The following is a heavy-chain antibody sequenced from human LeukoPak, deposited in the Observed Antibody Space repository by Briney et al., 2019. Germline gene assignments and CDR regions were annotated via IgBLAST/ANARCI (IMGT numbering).Heavy chain of an antibody. CDR1: GFTFSSYS. V-gene: IGHV3-21*01. D-gene: IGHD4-23*01. Sequence: PGGSLRLSCAASGFTFSSYSMNWVRQAPGKGLEWVSSISSSSTYIYYADSVKGRFTISRDNAKNSLYLQMNNLRADDTAVYSCTRDRGGNSPLDYWGQGTLVTVSS. J-gene: IGHJ4*02. CDR2: ISSSSTYI. CDR3: TRDRGGNSPLDY.